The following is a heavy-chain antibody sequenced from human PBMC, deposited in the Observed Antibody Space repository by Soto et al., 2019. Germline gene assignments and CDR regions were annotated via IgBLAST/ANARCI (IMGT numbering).Heavy chain of an antibody. J-gene: IGHJ6*02. Sequence: SETLSLTCAVSGASISSTQWWSWVRQPPGKGLEWIGEIEHSGSTNYNPSLRSRVTISVDKSKNQFSLKLTSVTAADTAVYYCARGLGDYYESSPYYPGDGKYYYYGMDVWGQGTTVTVSS. CDR2: IEHSGST. D-gene: IGHD3-22*01. CDR3: ARGLGDYYESSPYYPGDGKYYYYGMDV. V-gene: IGHV4-4*02. CDR1: GASISSTQW.